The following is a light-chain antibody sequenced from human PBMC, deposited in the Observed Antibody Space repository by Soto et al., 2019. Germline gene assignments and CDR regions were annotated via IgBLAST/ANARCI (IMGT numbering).Light chain of an antibody. J-gene: IGKJ1*01. V-gene: IGKV1-5*03. CDR1: QSVNDW. Sequence: DIQMTQSPSTLSASVGDRVTITCRASQSVNDWLAWFQQKPGKAPNLLIYKVSNLESGVPSRFSGSGSGTEVTLTISSLQPDDFATYYCQQYNSYSWTFGQGTKVEIK. CDR3: QQYNSYSWT. CDR2: KVS.